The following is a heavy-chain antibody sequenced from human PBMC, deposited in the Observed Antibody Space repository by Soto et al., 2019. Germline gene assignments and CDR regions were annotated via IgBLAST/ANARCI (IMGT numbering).Heavy chain of an antibody. CDR1: VFPFSNYC. V-gene: IGHV3-30*18. J-gene: IGHJ6*02. Sequence: GGSLRLSCAASVFPFSNYCMHLVRQAPGKGLECVSVTSYDGSNKYYADSVKGRFTISRDNSKNTLYLQMNSLKTEDTAVYFCAKGEYYYGSGSPYYALDVWGQGTTVTVSS. CDR2: TSYDGSNK. CDR3: AKGEYYYGSGSPYYALDV. D-gene: IGHD3-10*01.